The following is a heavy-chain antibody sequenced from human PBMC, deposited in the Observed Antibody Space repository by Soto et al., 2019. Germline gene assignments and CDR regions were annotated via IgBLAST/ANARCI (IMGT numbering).Heavy chain of an antibody. V-gene: IGHV3-13*05. D-gene: IGHD3-16*01. J-gene: IGHJ6*02. Sequence: PGGSLRLSCAASGFTFSSFDMHWVRQATGKGLEWVSAIGTVGDPYYPGSVKGRFTISRENAKNSLYLQMNSLRAGDTAVYYCARGARAGEVQRGMDAWGHGTTVTVPS. CDR1: GFTFSSFD. CDR3: ARGARAGEVQRGMDA. CDR2: IGTVGDP.